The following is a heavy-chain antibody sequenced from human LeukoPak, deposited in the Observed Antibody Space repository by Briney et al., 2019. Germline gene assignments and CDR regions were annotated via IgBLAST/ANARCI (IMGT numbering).Heavy chain of an antibody. D-gene: IGHD2-21*01. J-gene: IGHJ4*02. V-gene: IGHV3-7*01. CDR1: GFTFSSYW. CDR2: IKQDGSEK. Sequence: GGSLRLSCAASGFTFSSYWMSWVRQAPGKGLEWVANIKQDGSEKYYVDSVKGRFNISRDNTKNSLYLQMNSLRAEDTAVYYCARGSRMAVVNAIFGYWGQGTLVTVSS. CDR3: ARGSRMAVVNAIFGY.